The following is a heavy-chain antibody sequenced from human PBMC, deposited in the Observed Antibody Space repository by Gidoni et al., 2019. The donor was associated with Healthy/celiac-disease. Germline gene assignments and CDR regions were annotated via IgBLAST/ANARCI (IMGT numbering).Heavy chain of an antibody. CDR1: GFTFSSYA. CDR2: ISYDGSNK. D-gene: IGHD4-17*01. CDR3: AREQSAVGGTVTGTLGYGMDV. V-gene: IGHV3-30-3*01. J-gene: IGHJ6*02. Sequence: QVQLVESGGGVVQPGRSLRLSCAASGFTFSSYAMPWVRQAPGKGLEWVEVISYDGSNKYYADSVKGRFTISRDNSKNTLYLQMNSLRAEDTAVYYCAREQSAVGGTVTGTLGYGMDVWGQGTTVTVSS.